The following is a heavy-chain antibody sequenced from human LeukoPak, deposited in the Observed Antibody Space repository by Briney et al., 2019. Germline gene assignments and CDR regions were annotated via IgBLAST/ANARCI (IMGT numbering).Heavy chain of an antibody. CDR2: MNPNSGNT. CDR1: GYTFTGYY. D-gene: IGHD3-22*01. CDR3: ARNLRLTYYDSSGYYLLHPYYYYYMDV. Sequence: ASVKVSCKASGYTFTGYYMHWVRQAPGQGLEWMGRMNPNSGNTGYAQKFQGRVTMTRNTSISTAYMELSSLRSEDTAVYYCARNLRLTYYDSSGYYLLHPYYYYYMDVWGKGTTVTVSS. V-gene: IGHV1-8*02. J-gene: IGHJ6*03.